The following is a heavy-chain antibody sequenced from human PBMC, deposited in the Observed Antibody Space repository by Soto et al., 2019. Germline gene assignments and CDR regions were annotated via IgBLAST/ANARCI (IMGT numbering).Heavy chain of an antibody. D-gene: IGHD2-15*01. CDR3: AKGWYVGACWFDP. Sequence: QVQLVESGGGVVQPGRSLRLSCAASGFTFSSYGMHWVRQAPGKGLEWVAVISYDGSNKYYADSVKGRFTISRDNSKNTLYLQMNSLRAEDTAVYYCAKGWYVGACWFDPWGQGTLVTVSS. J-gene: IGHJ5*02. V-gene: IGHV3-30*18. CDR1: GFTFSSYG. CDR2: ISYDGSNK.